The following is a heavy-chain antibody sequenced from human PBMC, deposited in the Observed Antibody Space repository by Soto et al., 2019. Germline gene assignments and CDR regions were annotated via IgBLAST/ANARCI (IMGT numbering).Heavy chain of an antibody. CDR2: IIPIFGTA. CDR3: ARDRTVVTPRLSWFDP. Sequence: SVKVSCKASGGTFSSYAISWVRQAPGQGLEWMGGIIPIFGTANYAQKFQGRVTITADKSTSTAYMELSSLRSEDTAVYYCARDRTVVTPRLSWFDPWGQGTLVTVSS. CDR1: GGTFSSYA. V-gene: IGHV1-69*06. D-gene: IGHD2-21*02. J-gene: IGHJ5*02.